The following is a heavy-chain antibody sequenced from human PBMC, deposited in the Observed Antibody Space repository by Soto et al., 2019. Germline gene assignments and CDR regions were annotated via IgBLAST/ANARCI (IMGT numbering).Heavy chain of an antibody. J-gene: IGHJ3*02. CDR3: AKRQMSGGPFHT. CDR2: ITGSGDDT. CDR1: GFTFPSYV. V-gene: IGHV3-23*01. Sequence: EVQLLGSGGGLVQPGGSLRLTCAASGFTFPSYVMSWARQAPGKGLECVSTITGSGDDTYYADSVQGRFTISRDNYKSSLYMARNSLRAEDTAVYYCAKRQMSGGPFHTWGQGTMVTVSS. D-gene: IGHD3-16*01.